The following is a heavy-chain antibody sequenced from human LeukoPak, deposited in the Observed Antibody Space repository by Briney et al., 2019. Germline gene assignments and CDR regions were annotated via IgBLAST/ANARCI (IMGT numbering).Heavy chain of an antibody. CDR3: ARVSRGLHPYYYDSSGYMDY. V-gene: IGHV3-53*01. CDR2: IYSGGST. Sequence: SGGSLRLSCAASGFTFSDYSMSWVRQAPGKGLEWVSVIYSGGSTYYADSVKGRFTISRDNSKNTLYLQMNSLRAEDTAVYYCARVSRGLHPYYYDSSGYMDYWGQGTLVTVSS. D-gene: IGHD3-22*01. J-gene: IGHJ4*02. CDR1: GFTFSDYS.